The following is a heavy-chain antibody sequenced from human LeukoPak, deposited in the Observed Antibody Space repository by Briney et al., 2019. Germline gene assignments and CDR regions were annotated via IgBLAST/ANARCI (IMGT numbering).Heavy chain of an antibody. CDR3: ARSHSYSTAGREVLHWLDP. CDR2: ISGYNGNT. J-gene: IGHJ5*02. V-gene: IGHV1-18*01. Sequence: ASVKVSCKASGYSFTDYGVSWVRQAPGQGLEWMGWISGYNGNTKHAQKLQGRFTMTTDTSTSTAYMELRSLRSEDTAVYYCARSHSYSTAGREVLHWLDPWGHGTLVSVSS. CDR1: GYSFTDYG. D-gene: IGHD5-18*01.